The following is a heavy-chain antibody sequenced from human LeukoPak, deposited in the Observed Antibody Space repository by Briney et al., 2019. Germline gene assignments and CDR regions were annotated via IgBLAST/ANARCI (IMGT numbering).Heavy chain of an antibody. Sequence: GGSLRLSCAASGFTFSSYAMSWVRQAPGRGLEWVSAISGSGGSTYYADSVKGRFTISRDNSKNTLYLQMNSLRAEDTAVYYCAKDLGISDAFDIWGQGTMVTVSS. CDR2: ISGSGGST. J-gene: IGHJ3*02. V-gene: IGHV3-23*01. CDR3: AKDLGISDAFDI. D-gene: IGHD6-13*01. CDR1: GFTFSSYA.